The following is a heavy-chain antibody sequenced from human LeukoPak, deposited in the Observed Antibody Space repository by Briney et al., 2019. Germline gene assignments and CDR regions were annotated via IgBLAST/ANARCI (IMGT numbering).Heavy chain of an antibody. Sequence: PGGSLRLSCAASGFTVSSNYMSWVRQAPGKGLEWVSVIYSGGSTYYADSVKGRFTISRDNSKSTLYLQMSSLRPEDTAVYYCIKDAGYSAYDSLDSWGQGTLVTVSS. CDR3: IKDAGYSAYDSLDS. CDR2: IYSGGST. J-gene: IGHJ4*02. V-gene: IGHV3-66*01. CDR1: GFTVSSNY. D-gene: IGHD5-12*01.